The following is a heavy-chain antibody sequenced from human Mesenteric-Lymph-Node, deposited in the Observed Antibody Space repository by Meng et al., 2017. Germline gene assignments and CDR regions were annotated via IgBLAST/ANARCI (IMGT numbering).Heavy chain of an antibody. Sequence: QSQLVQSGAGVKEPWASGKVSCKASGYTFTSNGIGWVRQAPGQGLEWMGWISGYNGDTNYAQKFQGRVTITVDTSATTAYMDLSSLRSEDTAVYYCATEVNIGLGYWGQGTLVTVSS. CDR2: ISGYNGDT. D-gene: IGHD7-27*01. J-gene: IGHJ4*02. V-gene: IGHV1-18*01. CDR1: GYTFTSNG. CDR3: ATEVNIGLGY.